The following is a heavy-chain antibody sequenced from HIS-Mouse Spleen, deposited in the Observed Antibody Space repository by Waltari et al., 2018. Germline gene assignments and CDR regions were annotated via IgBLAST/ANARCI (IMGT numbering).Heavy chain of an antibody. CDR2: ISYDGSNK. CDR3: ARGGIAARPKAFDI. D-gene: IGHD6-6*01. CDR1: GFTFSSYA. V-gene: IGHV3-30*04. J-gene: IGHJ3*02. Sequence: QVQLVESGGGVVQPGRSLIPSCPASGFTFSSYAMHWVRQATGKGLEWVAVISYDGSNKYYADSVKGRFTISRDNSKNTLYLQMNSLRAEDTAVYYCARGGIAARPKAFDIWGQGTMVTVSS.